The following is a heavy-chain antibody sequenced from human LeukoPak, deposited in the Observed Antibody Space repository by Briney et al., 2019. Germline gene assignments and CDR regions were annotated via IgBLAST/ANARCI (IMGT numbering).Heavy chain of an antibody. CDR3: ARADVSGSYYHLDH. D-gene: IGHD3-10*01. V-gene: IGHV3-30*03. CDR1: GFTFSSYG. J-gene: IGHJ4*02. Sequence: GGSLRLSCAASGFTFSSYGTHWVRQAPGKGLEWVAVISYDGSNKYYADSVKGRFTISRDNSKNTLYLQMNSLRAEDTAVYYCARADVSGSYYHLDHWGQGTLVTVSS. CDR2: ISYDGSNK.